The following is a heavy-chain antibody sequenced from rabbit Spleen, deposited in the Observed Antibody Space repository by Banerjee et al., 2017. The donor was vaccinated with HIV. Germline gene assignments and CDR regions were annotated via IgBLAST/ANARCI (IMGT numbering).Heavy chain of an antibody. J-gene: IGHJ4*01. Sequence: QEHLVESGGGLVKPGGSLALTCKATGFDFSHYGVSWVRQAPGKGLEWIGYIVPIFGFTYYANWVNGRFTISSHNAQNTLYLQLNSLTAADTATYFCARFYAGYGDFGYAAMWGQGTLVTVS. CDR3: ARFYAGYGDFGYAAM. V-gene: IGHV1S47*01. CDR2: IVPIFGFT. D-gene: IGHD7-1*01. CDR1: GFDFSHYG.